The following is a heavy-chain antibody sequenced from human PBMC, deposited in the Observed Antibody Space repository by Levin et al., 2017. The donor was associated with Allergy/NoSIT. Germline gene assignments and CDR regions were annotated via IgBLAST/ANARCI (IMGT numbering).Heavy chain of an antibody. CDR1: GFTFSSYG. V-gene: IGHV3-30*18. Sequence: QTGGSLRLSCAASGFTFSSYGMHWVRQAPGKGLEWVAVISYDGSNKYYADSVKGRFTISRDNSKNTLYLQMNSLRAEDTAVYYCAKGYSSYWYFDLWGRGTLVTVSS. J-gene: IGHJ2*01. D-gene: IGHD6-13*01. CDR3: AKGYSSYWYFDL. CDR2: ISYDGSNK.